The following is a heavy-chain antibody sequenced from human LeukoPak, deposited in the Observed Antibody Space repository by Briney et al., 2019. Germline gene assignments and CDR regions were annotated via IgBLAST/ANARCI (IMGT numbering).Heavy chain of an antibody. Sequence: ASVKVSCKASGYTFTGYYMHWVRQAPGQGLEWMGWINPNSGGTNYAQKFQGWVTMTRDTSISTAYMELSRLRSDDTAVYYCAREVLSYCGGDCYSRWFDPWGQGTLVTVSS. V-gene: IGHV1-2*04. J-gene: IGHJ5*02. D-gene: IGHD2-21*02. CDR3: AREVLSYCGGDCYSRWFDP. CDR2: INPNSGGT. CDR1: GYTFTGYY.